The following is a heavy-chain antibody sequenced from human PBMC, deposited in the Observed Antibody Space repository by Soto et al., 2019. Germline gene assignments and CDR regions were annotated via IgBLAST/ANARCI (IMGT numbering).Heavy chain of an antibody. D-gene: IGHD2-15*01. CDR2: SNCSGST. V-gene: IGHV4-39*01. J-gene: IGHJ5*02. CDR3: ATQYCSGCRCYLIDP. Sequence: SETLSLTCTVSGGSISSSSYYWGWIRQPPGKGREWIGSSNCSGSTYYNPSLKRRVTISVDTSKNQFSLKLSSVTAADTAVYYCATQYCSGCRCYLIDPWGQGTLVTVSS. CDR1: GGSISSSSYY.